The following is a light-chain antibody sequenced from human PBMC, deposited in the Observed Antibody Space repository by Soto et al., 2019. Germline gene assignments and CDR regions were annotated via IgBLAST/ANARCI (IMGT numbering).Light chain of an antibody. Sequence: EVVLTQYPASLSLSPGERATLSCRVSQSVGAQFAWYQQKPGQSPRLLIYGASNRTSGISARFSGSGSGTDFTLTITSLEPEDSAVYYCQQRNDWGSFGGGTRVEIK. CDR2: GAS. CDR1: QSVGAQ. CDR3: QQRNDWGS. V-gene: IGKV3-11*01. J-gene: IGKJ4*01.